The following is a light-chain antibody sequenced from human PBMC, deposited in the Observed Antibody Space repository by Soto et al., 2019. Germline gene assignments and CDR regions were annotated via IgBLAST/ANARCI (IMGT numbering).Light chain of an antibody. Sequence: DIQMTQSPSTLSASVGDRVTITCRASQSISSWLAWYQQKPGKAPKLLIYAASSLQSGVPSRFSGSVSGTEFSLTISSLQAGDSAIYYCQQSFTTPWTFGQGTKVDIK. V-gene: IGKV1-39*01. CDR1: QSISSW. J-gene: IGKJ1*01. CDR2: AAS. CDR3: QQSFTTPWT.